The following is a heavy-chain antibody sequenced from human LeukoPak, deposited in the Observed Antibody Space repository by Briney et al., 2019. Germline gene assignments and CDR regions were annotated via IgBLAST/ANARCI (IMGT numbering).Heavy chain of an antibody. V-gene: IGHV3-30-3*01. J-gene: IGHJ5*02. Sequence: GGSLRLSCATSGFTFRTYPFHWVRRAPGKGLEWVAFISYDGAKTYYADSVKGRFTISRDSSEKTVYLHMSSLRPEGTAVYYCARSTPLNYFDTSGHTESWGQGTLVTVSS. CDR2: ISYDGAKT. D-gene: IGHD3-22*01. CDR1: GFTFRTYP. CDR3: ARSTPLNYFDTSGHTES.